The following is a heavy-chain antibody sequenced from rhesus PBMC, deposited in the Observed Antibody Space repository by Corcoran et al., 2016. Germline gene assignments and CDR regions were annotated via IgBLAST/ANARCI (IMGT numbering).Heavy chain of an antibody. D-gene: IGHD3-16*01. J-gene: IGHJ4*01. CDR2: INGNSGST. Sequence: QVQLQESGPGLVKPSETLSLTCTVSGASISSYWWSWIRQPPGTGLEWIGEINGNSGSTNYNPSLKSRVTISRDTSKNQFSLILGSVTAADTAVYYCARYRSGSYYYFDYWGQGVLVTVSS. CDR1: GASISSYW. CDR3: ARYRSGSYYYFDY. V-gene: IGHV4-80*01.